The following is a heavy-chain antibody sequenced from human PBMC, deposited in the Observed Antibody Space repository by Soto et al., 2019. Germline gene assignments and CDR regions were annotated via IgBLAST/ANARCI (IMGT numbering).Heavy chain of an antibody. Sequence: GASVKVSCKASGYTFTSYAMHWVRQAPGQRLEWMGWINAGNGNTKYSQKFQGRVTITRDTSASTAYMELSSLRSEDTAVYYCARGLGRYYYYYYYMDVWGKGTTVTVSS. J-gene: IGHJ6*03. D-gene: IGHD7-27*01. CDR1: GYTFTSYA. CDR2: INAGNGNT. V-gene: IGHV1-3*01. CDR3: ARGLGRYYYYYYYMDV.